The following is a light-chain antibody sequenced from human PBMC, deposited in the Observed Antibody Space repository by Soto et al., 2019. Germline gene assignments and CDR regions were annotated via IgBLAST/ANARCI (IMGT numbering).Light chain of an antibody. V-gene: IGKV3-20*01. J-gene: IGKJ5*01. CDR3: KKYGSSPFA. Sequence: EIVMTQSPATLSVSPGERATLSCGGSQSVGSSYLSWYQQKPCHPPRLLIYGASSRATGIPDRFSGSGSWTDLNLPISRLEPEDSVVYYCKKYGSSPFAFGQGTRLEI. CDR2: GAS. CDR1: QSVGSSY.